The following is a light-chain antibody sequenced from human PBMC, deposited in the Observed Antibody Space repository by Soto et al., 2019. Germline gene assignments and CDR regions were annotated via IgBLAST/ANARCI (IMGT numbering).Light chain of an antibody. CDR1: QGVTTN. V-gene: IGKV3-15*01. Sequence: EIVMTQSPATLSVSPGERATLSCRAGQGVTTNFAWYQQKSGQSPRLLIYDVSIRATGVPARFSGTGSETDFTLTISGLQSEDSAVYFCQQCNNWPFSFGQGTRVEIK. CDR3: QQCNNWPFS. J-gene: IGKJ5*01. CDR2: DVS.